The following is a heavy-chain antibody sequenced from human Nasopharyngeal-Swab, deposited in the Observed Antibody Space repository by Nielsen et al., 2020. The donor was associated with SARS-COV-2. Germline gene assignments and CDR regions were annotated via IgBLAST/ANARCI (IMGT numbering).Heavy chain of an antibody. V-gene: IGHV3-20*01. Sequence: GGSLRLSCAASGFTFVDYGMSWARQAPGKGVEWVSGINWNGGSTGYADSVKGRFTISRDNAKKSLYLQMNSLRAEDTALYHCARWGVVVPAAQGGGWFDPWGQGTLVTVSS. J-gene: IGHJ5*02. CDR2: INWNGGST. D-gene: IGHD2-2*01. CDR3: ARWGVVVPAAQGGGWFDP. CDR1: GFTFVDYG.